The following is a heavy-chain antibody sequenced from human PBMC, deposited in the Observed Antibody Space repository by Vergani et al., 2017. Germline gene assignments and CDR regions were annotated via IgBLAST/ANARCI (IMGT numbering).Heavy chain of an antibody. V-gene: IGHV3-21*01. CDR2: ISSSSSYI. CDR3: ARGPVTTPYYFDY. D-gene: IGHD4-17*01. CDR1: GFTFSSYS. Sequence: EVQLVESGGGLVQPGGSLRLSCAASGFTFSSYSMNWVRQAPGKGLEWVSSISSSSSYIYYADSVKGRFTISRDKAKNSLYLQMNSLRAEDTAVYYCARGPVTTPYYFDYWGQGTLVTVSS. J-gene: IGHJ4*02.